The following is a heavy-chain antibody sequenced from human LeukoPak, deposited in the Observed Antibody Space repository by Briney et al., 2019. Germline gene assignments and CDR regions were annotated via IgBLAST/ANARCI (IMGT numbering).Heavy chain of an antibody. D-gene: IGHD3-16*02. V-gene: IGHV6-1*01. J-gene: IGHJ5*01. CDR2: TQDRSKWYS. Sequence: SQTLSLTCAISMDTVSSTSGAWNAIRQSPSRVLERLRRTQDRSKWYSQYAVTETSRLTLRRDTSKNQVSLQLNSVIPEDTAVYFCERERIDSFDSWGQGTLNTVYS. CDR3: ERERIDSFDS. CDR1: MDTVSSTSGA.